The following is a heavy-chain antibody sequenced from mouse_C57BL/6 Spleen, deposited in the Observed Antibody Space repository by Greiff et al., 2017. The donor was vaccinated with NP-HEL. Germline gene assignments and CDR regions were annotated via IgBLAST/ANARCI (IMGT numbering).Heavy chain of an antibody. CDR3: ARPPLYGSSYFDY. J-gene: IGHJ2*01. D-gene: IGHD1-1*01. CDR1: GFTFSSYG. V-gene: IGHV5-6*01. CDR2: ISSGGSYT. Sequence: EVKVVESGGDLVKPGGSLKLSCAASGFTFSSYGMSWVRQTPDKRLEWVATISSGGSYTYYPDSVKGRFTISRDNAKNTLYLQMSSLKSEDTAMYYCARPPLYGSSYFDYWGQGTTLTVSS.